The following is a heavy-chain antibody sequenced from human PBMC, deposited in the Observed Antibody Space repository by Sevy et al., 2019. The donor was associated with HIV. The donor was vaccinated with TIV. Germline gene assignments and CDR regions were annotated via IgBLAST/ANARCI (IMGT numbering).Heavy chain of an antibody. CDR1: GFTFGDYA. Sequence: GSLRLSCTTSGFTFGDYAMNWVRQAPGKGLEWVAFLKSKADGGTVDHAASVKGRFTISRDDSKSIAYLQMNDLTIEDTGVYYCTRWKGLQSIFDYWGQGALVTVSS. CDR3: TRWKGLQSIFDY. J-gene: IGHJ4*02. V-gene: IGHV3-49*04. CDR2: LKSKADGGTV. D-gene: IGHD1-1*01.